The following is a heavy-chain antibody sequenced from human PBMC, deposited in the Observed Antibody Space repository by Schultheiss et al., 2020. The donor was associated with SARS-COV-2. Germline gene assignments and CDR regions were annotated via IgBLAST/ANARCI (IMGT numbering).Heavy chain of an antibody. CDR2: IDPDNGGT. V-gene: IGHV1-2*02. CDR3: ARRPLTSAWPFQH. J-gene: IGHJ1*01. CDR1: GYKFSDFY. Sequence: ASVKVSCKASGYKFSDFYIHWVRQAPGQGLEWVGWIDPDNGGTKSPQKFQGRVTLTSDRSSTTAYLELSGLRSDDTAVCYCARRPLTSAWPFQHWGQGTLVTVSS. D-gene: IGHD6-19*01.